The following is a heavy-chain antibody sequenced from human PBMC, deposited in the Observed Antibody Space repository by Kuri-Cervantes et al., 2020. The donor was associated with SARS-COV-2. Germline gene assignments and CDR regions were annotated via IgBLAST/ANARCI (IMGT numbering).Heavy chain of an antibody. CDR2: IYYSGST. CDR3: ARPDMGSQYFQH. Sequence: SETLSLPCTVSGGSISSSSYYWGWIRQPPGKGREWIWSIYYSGSTYYNLFLKSRFTISVDTSKNQFSLKMSSVTAADTAVYYCARPDMGSQYFQHWGQGTLVTVSS. CDR1: GGSISSSSYY. V-gene: IGHV4-39*01. J-gene: IGHJ1*01. D-gene: IGHD1-26*01.